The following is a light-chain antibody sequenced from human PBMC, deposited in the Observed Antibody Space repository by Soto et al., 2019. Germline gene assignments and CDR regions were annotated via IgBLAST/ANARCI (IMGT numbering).Light chain of an antibody. J-gene: IGKJ2*01. CDR2: KAS. V-gene: IGKV1-5*03. CDR1: QSLSSW. Sequence: DIQMTQSPSTLSASVGDRVTITCRASQSLSSWLAWYQQKPGKAPKLLIYKASSLESGVPSRFSGSEPGTEFTLTISSLQPDDFATYYCQQYDNYPYTFGQGTKLEIK. CDR3: QQYDNYPYT.